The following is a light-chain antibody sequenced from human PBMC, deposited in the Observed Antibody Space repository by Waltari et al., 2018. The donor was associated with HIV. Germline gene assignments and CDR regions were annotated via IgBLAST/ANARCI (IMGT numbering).Light chain of an antibody. CDR3: QQSYSFPRT. J-gene: IGKJ1*01. CDR2: DAS. CDR1: QSITTY. V-gene: IGKV1-39*01. Sequence: DIQMTQSPSSLSASVGDSVTITCRASQSITTYLNWYQQKPGKAPQLLIYDASSFQSGVPSRFSGTGSWTHFVLTISSLQPEDFATYYCQQSYSFPRTFGQGTKVEI.